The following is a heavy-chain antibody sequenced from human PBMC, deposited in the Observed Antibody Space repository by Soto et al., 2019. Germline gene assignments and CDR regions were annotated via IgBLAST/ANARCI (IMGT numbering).Heavy chain of an antibody. Sequence: ASVKVSCKASGGTFSSYAISWVRQAPGQGLEWMGGIIPIFGTANYAQKFQGRVTITADKSTSTAYMELSSLRSEDTAVYYCAREEQEDIVVVTAAMSNWLDPSGQGTLVTVYS. CDR2: IIPIFGTA. CDR3: AREEQEDIVVVTAAMSNWLDP. D-gene: IGHD2-2*01. J-gene: IGHJ5*02. CDR1: GGTFSSYA. V-gene: IGHV1-69*06.